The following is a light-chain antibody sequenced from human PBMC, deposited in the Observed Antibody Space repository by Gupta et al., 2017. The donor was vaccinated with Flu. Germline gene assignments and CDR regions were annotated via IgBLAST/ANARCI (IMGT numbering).Light chain of an antibody. CDR2: ART. Sequence: DIQMTQSPSSLSASVGDRVTVACRASQTVDTYLNWYQHKPGRAPQLLIYARTTLQSGVPSRFSDDEYGTDFTLTISELQPEDSATYYCQQRDYMPRTFGQGTRVEI. CDR3: QQRDYMPRT. CDR1: QTVDTY. V-gene: IGKV1-39*01. J-gene: IGKJ1*01.